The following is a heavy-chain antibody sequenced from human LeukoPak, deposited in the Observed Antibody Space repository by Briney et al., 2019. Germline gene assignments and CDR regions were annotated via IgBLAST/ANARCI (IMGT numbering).Heavy chain of an antibody. CDR3: TRDYTIFGEGYFDS. D-gene: IGHD3-3*01. CDR2: IRSKAYGGTT. CDR1: GFTFGDYG. V-gene: IGHV3-49*04. J-gene: IGHJ4*02. Sequence: GGSLRLSCTASGFTFGDYGMSWVRQAPGKGLEWVGFIRSKAYGGTTEYAASVKGRFTISRDDSKGIAYLQMNSLKTEDTAVYYCTRDYTIFGEGYFDSWGQGTLVTVSS.